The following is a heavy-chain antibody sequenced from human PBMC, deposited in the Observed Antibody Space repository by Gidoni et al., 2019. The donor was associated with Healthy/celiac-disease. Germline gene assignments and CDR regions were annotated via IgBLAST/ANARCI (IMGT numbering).Heavy chain of an antibody. D-gene: IGHD3-3*01. CDR2: IYHSGST. Sequence: QVQLQESGPGLVKPSETLSLTCAVSGYSISSGYYWGWIRQPTGKGLEWIGSIYHSGSTYYNPSLKSRVTISVDTSKNQFSLKLSSVTAADTAVYYCARGGSLGVVTYFDYWGQGTLVTVSS. J-gene: IGHJ4*02. CDR1: GYSISSGYY. V-gene: IGHV4-38-2*01. CDR3: ARGGSLGVVTYFDY.